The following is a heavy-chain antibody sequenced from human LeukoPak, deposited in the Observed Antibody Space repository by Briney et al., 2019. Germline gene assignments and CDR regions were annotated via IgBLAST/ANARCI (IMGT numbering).Heavy chain of an antibody. CDR2: IYYSGST. CDR1: GGSSSSYY. Sequence: PSETLSLTCTVSGGSSSSYYWSWIRQPPGKGLEWIGYIYYSGSTNYNPSLKSRVTISVDTSKNQFSLKLSSVTAADTAVYYCARGVLESRKSRFDIWGQGTMVTVSS. J-gene: IGHJ3*02. CDR3: ARGVLESRKSRFDI. V-gene: IGHV4-59*01. D-gene: IGHD1-1*01.